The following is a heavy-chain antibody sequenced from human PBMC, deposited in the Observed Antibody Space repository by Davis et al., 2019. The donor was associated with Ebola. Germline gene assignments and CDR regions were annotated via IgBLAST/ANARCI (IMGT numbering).Heavy chain of an antibody. CDR2: INHSGST. CDR1: GGSFSGYY. CDR3: ARGDRITGVDMDV. V-gene: IGHV4-34*01. J-gene: IGHJ6*03. D-gene: IGHD1-20*01. Sequence: PSETLSLTCAVYGGSFSGYYWSWIRQPPGKGLEWIGEINHSGSTNYNPSLKSRVTISVDTSKNQFSLKLSSVTAADTAVYYCARGDRITGVDMDVWGKGTTVTVSS.